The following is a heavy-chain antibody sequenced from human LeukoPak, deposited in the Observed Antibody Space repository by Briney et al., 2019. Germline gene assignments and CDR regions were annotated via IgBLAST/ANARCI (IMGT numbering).Heavy chain of an antibody. CDR1: GFTFSRYW. CDR3: AKGHTNLDPA. D-gene: IGHD1-1*01. J-gene: IGHJ4*02. V-gene: IGHV3-7*01. CDR2: IKQDGSQK. Sequence: GGSLRLSCAASGFTFSRYWMSWVRQAPGKGLEWVANIKQDGSQKFYVDSVKGRFTISRDNAKNSLYLQMNSLRGEDTAIYFCAKGHTNLDPAGDQGALVIVSS.